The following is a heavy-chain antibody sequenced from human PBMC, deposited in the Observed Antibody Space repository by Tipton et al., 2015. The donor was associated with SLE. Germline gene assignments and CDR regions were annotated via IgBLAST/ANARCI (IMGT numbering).Heavy chain of an antibody. CDR3: AGEACRGSYRPVDD. CDR2: LYYSGST. CDR1: GGSISSSSYY. J-gene: IGHJ4*02. D-gene: IGHD1-26*01. V-gene: IGHV4-39*07. Sequence: TLSLTCTVSGGSISSSSYYWGWIRQPPGKGLEWIGSLYYSGSTYYNPSLKSRFTISVDTSKNQFSLNLCSVTAADTAVYYCAGEACRGSYRPVDDCGQGTLVTVSS.